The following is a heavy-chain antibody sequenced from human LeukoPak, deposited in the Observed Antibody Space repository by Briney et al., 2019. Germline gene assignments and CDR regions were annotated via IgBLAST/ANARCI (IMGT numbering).Heavy chain of an antibody. CDR2: IYYSGST. D-gene: IGHD6-19*01. Sequence: PSETLSLTCTVSGGSISSYYWSWIRQPPRKGLEWIGYIYYSGSTNYNPSLKSRVTISVDTSKNQFSLKLSSVTGADTAVYYCARGLPQQWLIDYWGQGTLVTVSS. CDR1: GGSISSYY. J-gene: IGHJ4*02. V-gene: IGHV4-59*01. CDR3: ARGLPQQWLIDY.